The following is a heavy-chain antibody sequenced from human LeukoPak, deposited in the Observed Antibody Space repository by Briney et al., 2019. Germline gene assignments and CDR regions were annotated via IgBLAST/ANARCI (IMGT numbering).Heavy chain of an antibody. J-gene: IGHJ4*02. D-gene: IGHD3-3*01. CDR2: IYYGGST. Sequence: SETLSLTCPVSGGSISSCSYYWGWIRQPPGKGLEWIGSIYYGGSTYYNPSLKSRVTISVDTSKNQFSLKLSSVAAADTAVYYCASTYYDFWSGHYFDYWGQGTLVTVSS. V-gene: IGHV4-39*01. CDR1: GGSISSCSYY. CDR3: ASTYYDFWSGHYFDY.